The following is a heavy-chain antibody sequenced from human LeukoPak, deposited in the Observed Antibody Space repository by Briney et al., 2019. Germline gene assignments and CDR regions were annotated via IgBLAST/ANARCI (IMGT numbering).Heavy chain of an antibody. J-gene: IGHJ4*02. CDR3: AKDIKTGYCTNGVCYFDY. CDR1: GFTFDDYA. D-gene: IGHD2-8*01. CDR2: ISWNSGSI. Sequence: QPGGSLRLSCAASGFTFDDYAMHWVRQAPGKGLEWVSGISWNSGSIGYADSVKGRFTISRDNAKNSLYLQMNSLRAEDTALYYCAKDIKTGYCTNGVCYFDYWGQGTLVTVSP. V-gene: IGHV3-9*01.